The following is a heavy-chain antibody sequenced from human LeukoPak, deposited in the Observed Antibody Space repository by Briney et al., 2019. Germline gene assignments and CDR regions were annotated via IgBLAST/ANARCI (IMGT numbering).Heavy chain of an antibody. D-gene: IGHD5-12*01. CDR3: ATSTSGYPYYYYYYYMDV. Sequence: PGGSLRLSCAASGFTFSSYSMNWVRQAPGKGLEWVSSISSSSSYIYYADSVKGRFTISRDNAKNSLYLQMNSLRAEDTAVYYCATSTSGYPYYYYYYYMDVWGKGTTVTVSS. CDR1: GFTFSSYS. V-gene: IGHV3-21*01. CDR2: ISSSSSYI. J-gene: IGHJ6*03.